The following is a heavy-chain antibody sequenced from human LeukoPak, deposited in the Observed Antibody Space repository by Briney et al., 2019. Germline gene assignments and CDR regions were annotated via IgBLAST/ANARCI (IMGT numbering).Heavy chain of an antibody. J-gene: IGHJ4*02. D-gene: IGHD6-13*01. CDR3: VKDLYKGDTSSWYYFDY. CDR2: VNSDGSST. V-gene: IGHV3-74*01. CDR1: GFTFSTYW. Sequence: GGSLRLSCAASGFTFSTYWMHWVRQAPGKGLEWVSRVNSDGSSTVYADSVKGRFTISRDNAKNTHYLQMNSLSAEDTAVYYCVKDLYKGDTSSWYYFDYWGQGTLVTVSS.